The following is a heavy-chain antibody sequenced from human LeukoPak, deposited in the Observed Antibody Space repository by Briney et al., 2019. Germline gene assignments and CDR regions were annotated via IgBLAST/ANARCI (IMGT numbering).Heavy chain of an antibody. Sequence: GGSLRLSCAASGFTFSGYEMNWVRQAPGKGLEWVSYISNNGGTISYADSVKGRFTISRDNAKNSLYLQMNSLRAEDTAVYYCARDLAWDAFDIWGQGTMVTVSS. CDR3: ARDLAWDAFDI. J-gene: IGHJ3*02. CDR2: ISNNGGTI. V-gene: IGHV3-48*03. CDR1: GFTFSGYE.